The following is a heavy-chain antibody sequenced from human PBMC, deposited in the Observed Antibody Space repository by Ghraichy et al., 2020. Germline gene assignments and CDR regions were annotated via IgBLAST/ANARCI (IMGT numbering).Heavy chain of an antibody. J-gene: IGHJ4*02. D-gene: IGHD5-24*01. CDR1: GGSVSSGSCY. V-gene: IGHV4-61*02. CDR3: ARGDGVINFVL. CDR2: IYPSGTT. Sequence: SETLSLTCTVSGGSVSSGSCYWSWIRQPAGKGLEWIGRIYPSGTTHYNPPLKSRVTISLDTSTNQFSLRLSSVTAADTAVYFCARGDGVINFVLWGQRTLVTVA.